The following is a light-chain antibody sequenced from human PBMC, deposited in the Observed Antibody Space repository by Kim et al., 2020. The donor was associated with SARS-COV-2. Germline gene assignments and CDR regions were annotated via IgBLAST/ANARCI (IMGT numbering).Light chain of an antibody. J-gene: IGKJ5*01. CDR1: PSISTN. CDR3: QQYHYWRG. V-gene: IGKV3-15*01. Sequence: PRERAPLSCRDLPSISTNLTWYQQKPGQAPRVLINGACTRATGIPARFSGSGSGTEFTLTISSLQSEDFAVDYCQQYHYWRGFGQGTRLEIK. CDR2: GAC.